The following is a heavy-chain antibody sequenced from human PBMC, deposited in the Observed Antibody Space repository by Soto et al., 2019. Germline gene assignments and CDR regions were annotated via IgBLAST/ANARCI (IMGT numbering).Heavy chain of an antibody. CDR1: GFTFRSFT. CDR2: ISSNSAYI. J-gene: IGHJ5*02. D-gene: IGHD6-13*01. V-gene: IGHV3-21*01. CDR3: TKDASRDSSARGWFDP. Sequence: GGSLRLSCAASGFTFRSFTMNWVRQAPGKGLEWVSTISSNSAYIYYTDALRGRFTISRDNAKNSLHLQMNSLRAEDTAVYYCTKDASRDSSARGWFDPWGPGTLVTVSS.